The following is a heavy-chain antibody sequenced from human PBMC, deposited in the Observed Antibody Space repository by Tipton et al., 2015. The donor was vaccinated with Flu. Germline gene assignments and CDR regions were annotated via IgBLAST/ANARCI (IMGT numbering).Heavy chain of an antibody. J-gene: IGHJ4*02. D-gene: IGHD3-10*01. CDR1: GGSISSYY. CDR2: VHDSGSP. CDR3: ARGNFYGPGTNDY. Sequence: TLSLTCTVSGGSISSYYWSWIRQAPGKGLEWIGFVHDSGSPNNNPSLKSRVTISVDTSKNQFSLNLSSVTAADSAVYYCARGNFYGPGTNDYWGQGTLVTVSS. V-gene: IGHV4-59*01.